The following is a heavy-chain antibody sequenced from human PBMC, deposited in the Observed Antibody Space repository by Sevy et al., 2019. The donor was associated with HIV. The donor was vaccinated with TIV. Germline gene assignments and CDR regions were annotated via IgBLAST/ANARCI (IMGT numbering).Heavy chain of an antibody. CDR3: ARQKYGDYVDY. Sequence: SETLSLTCIVSGDSITSSYWSWIRQPPGKGLEWIGYIYYSGSTNYNPSLKSRVTISLDTSKNQFSLKLSSVTAADTAVYYCARQKYGDYVDYWGQGTLVTVSS. CDR1: GDSITSSY. V-gene: IGHV4-59*08. D-gene: IGHD4-17*01. J-gene: IGHJ4*02. CDR2: IYYSGST.